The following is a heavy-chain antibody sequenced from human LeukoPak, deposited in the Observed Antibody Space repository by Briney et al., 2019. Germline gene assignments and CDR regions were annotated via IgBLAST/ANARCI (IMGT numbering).Heavy chain of an antibody. CDR3: ARDLEDTAMVIHDY. Sequence: VASVKVSCKASGYTFTGYYMHWVRQAPGQGLEWMGWINPNSGGTNYAQKFQGRVTMTRDTPISTAYMELSRLRSDDTAVYYCARDLEDTAMVIHDYWGQGTLVTVSS. D-gene: IGHD5-18*01. J-gene: IGHJ4*02. V-gene: IGHV1-2*02. CDR2: INPNSGGT. CDR1: GYTFTGYY.